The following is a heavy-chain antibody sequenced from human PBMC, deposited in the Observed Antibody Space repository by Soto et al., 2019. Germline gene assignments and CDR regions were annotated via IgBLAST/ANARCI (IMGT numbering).Heavy chain of an antibody. D-gene: IGHD2-15*01. Sequence: PGESLKISCKGSGSSFTSYWIGWVCQMPGKGLEWMGIIYPGDSDTRYSPSFQGQVTISADKSISTAYLQWSSLKASDTAMYYCARQFAVVVAATRYYYYMDGWGKGTTVTVSS. CDR2: IYPGDSDT. J-gene: IGHJ6*03. CDR1: GSSFTSYW. V-gene: IGHV5-51*01. CDR3: ARQFAVVVAATRYYYYMDG.